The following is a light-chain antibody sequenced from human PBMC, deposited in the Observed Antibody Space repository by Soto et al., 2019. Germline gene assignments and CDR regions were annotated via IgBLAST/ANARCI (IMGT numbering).Light chain of an antibody. J-gene: IGLJ3*02. CDR3: QSHDSSLSGWGV. V-gene: IGLV1-40*01. Sequence: QSVLTQPPSVSGAPGQRVTISCTGNSSNIGAGYDVHWYQQLPGAAPRLVIYGRNNRPSGVPDRFSGSTSGTSASLAITGLQTEDEGDYYCQSHDSSLSGWGVFGGGTQLTVL. CDR2: GRN. CDR1: SSNIGAGYD.